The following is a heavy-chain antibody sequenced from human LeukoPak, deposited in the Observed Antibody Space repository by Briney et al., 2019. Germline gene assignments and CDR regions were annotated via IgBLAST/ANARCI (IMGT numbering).Heavy chain of an antibody. V-gene: IGHV1-18*01. Sequence: ASVKVSCKASGGTFISYAISWVRQAPGQGLEWMGWISAYNGNTNYAQKLQGRVTMTTDTSTSTAYMELRSLRSDDTAVYYCARVQRTGHFDYWGQGTLVTVSS. CDR3: ARVQRTGHFDY. D-gene: IGHD3/OR15-3a*01. CDR1: GGTFISYA. CDR2: ISAYNGNT. J-gene: IGHJ4*02.